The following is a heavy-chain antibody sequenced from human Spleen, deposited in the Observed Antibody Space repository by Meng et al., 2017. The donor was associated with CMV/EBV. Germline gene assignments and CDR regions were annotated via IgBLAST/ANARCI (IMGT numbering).Heavy chain of an antibody. V-gene: IGHV3-11*01. Sequence: SLKISCAASGFPFSDSYKNWIRQGPGKGLESISYISSSGNTTYYADSLKGRFIISRDNAKTSLYLQIYSLRAEDTAVYYCAIDDSTSWYFDYWGQGTPVTVSS. CDR1: GFPFSDSY. J-gene: IGHJ4*02. D-gene: IGHD6-13*01. CDR2: ISSSGNTT. CDR3: AIDDSTSWYFDY.